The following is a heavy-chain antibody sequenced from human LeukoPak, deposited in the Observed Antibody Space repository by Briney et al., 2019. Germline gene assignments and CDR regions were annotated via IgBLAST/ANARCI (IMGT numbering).Heavy chain of an antibody. CDR2: INTNTGNP. V-gene: IGHV7-4-1*02. CDR3: ARVHDSSGYYYFDY. CDR1: GYTFTSYA. Sequence: ASVKVSCKASGYTFTSYAMNWVRQDPGQGLEWMGWINTNTGNPTYAQGFTGRFVFSLDTSVSTAYLQISSLKAEDTAVYYCARVHDSSGYYYFDYWGQGTLVTVSS. J-gene: IGHJ4*02. D-gene: IGHD3-22*01.